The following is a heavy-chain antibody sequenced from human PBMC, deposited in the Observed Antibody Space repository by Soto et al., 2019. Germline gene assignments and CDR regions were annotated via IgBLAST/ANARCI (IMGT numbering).Heavy chain of an antibody. CDR2: ISFDGNKV. Sequence: PGESLKISCVTSGFTFSDYGFHWVRQAPGKGLDWVAMISFDGNKVNYAESVKGRFTISRDPSKNTLYLQMTSLTAEDAAVYYCGRDFEHFANYKFYYGMSVWGQGTTVIFSS. CDR1: GFTFSDYG. CDR3: GRDFEHFANYKFYYGMSV. V-gene: IGHV3-33*05. D-gene: IGHD3-3*01. J-gene: IGHJ6*02.